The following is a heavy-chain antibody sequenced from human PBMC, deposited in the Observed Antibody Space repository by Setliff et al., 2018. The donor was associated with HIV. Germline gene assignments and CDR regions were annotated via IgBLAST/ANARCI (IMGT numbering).Heavy chain of an antibody. Sequence: ASETLSLTCTVSGGSISSNNYFWSWIRQPAGKGLEWIGHIYPSGSTNYNPSLKSRVTISVDTSKNQFSLKLSSVTAADTAVYYCARKGRYSGYDYDYWGQGTLVTVS. J-gene: IGHJ4*02. CDR3: ARKGRYSGYDYDY. CDR1: GGSISSNNYF. CDR2: IYPSGST. V-gene: IGHV4-61*09. D-gene: IGHD5-12*01.